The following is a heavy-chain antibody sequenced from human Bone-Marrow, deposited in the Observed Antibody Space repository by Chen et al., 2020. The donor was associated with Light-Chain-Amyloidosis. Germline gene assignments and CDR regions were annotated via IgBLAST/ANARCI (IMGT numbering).Heavy chain of an antibody. J-gene: IGHJ4*02. CDR1: GGSMDYYY. CDR2: IYNSGTT. D-gene: IGHD3-16*01. CDR3: GRDIIGGVDF. Sequence: QVQLQESGPGLVKPSETLSLTCTVSGGSMDYYYWNWIRQPPGKGLEWIGYIYNSGTTNYNPSLRSRVTMSVDMSKKQFSLKLSSVTAADTAVYYCGRDIIGGVDFWGQGTPVTVSS. V-gene: IGHV4-59*01.